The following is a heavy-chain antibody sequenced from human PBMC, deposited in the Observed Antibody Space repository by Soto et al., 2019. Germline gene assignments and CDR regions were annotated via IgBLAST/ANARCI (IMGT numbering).Heavy chain of an antibody. CDR3: ARDKSDIVVVPAAAYYYYYYMDV. CDR1: EVTCSSYS. V-gene: IGHV3-48*01. D-gene: IGHD2-2*01. CDR2: ISSSSSTI. J-gene: IGHJ6*03. Sequence: PGVPLRLSCAASEVTCSSYSMNCVRQAPGKGLEWVSYISSSSSTIYYADSVKGRFTISRDNAKNSLYLQMNSLRAEDTAVYYCARDKSDIVVVPAAAYYYYYYMDVWGKGTTVTVPS.